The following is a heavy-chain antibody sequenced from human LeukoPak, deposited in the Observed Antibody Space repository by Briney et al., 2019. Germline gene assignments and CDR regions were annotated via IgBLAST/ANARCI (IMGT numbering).Heavy chain of an antibody. CDR2: KKEDGSEK. CDR3: ARDGPYSGSPDFDY. V-gene: IGHV3-7*01. CDR1: GFTFSSYW. Sequence: PGGSLRLSCAASGFTFSSYWMSWVRQAPGKGLEWVANKKEDGSEKYYVDSVKGRFTISRDNAKNSLYLQMNSLRAEDTAVYYCARDGPYSGSPDFDYWGQGTLVTVSS. J-gene: IGHJ4*02. D-gene: IGHD1-26*01.